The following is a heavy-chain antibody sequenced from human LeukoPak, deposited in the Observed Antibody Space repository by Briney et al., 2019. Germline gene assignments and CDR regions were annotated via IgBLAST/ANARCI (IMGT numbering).Heavy chain of an antibody. CDR2: ISWNSGTL. CDR3: AKVADSGSLPPNLDGFEV. V-gene: IGHV3-9*01. Sequence: QPGGSLRLSCAASGFTFDDYAMHWVRQAPGKGLEWVSGISWNSGTLVYGDSVKGRFTISRDNAKNSLFLQMNSLTTEDTALYFCAKVADSGSLPPNLDGFEVWGQGTMVTVSS. D-gene: IGHD3-10*01. CDR1: GFTFDDYA. J-gene: IGHJ3*01.